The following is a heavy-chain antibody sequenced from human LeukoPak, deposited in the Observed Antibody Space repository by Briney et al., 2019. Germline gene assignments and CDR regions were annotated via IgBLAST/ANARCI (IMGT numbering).Heavy chain of an antibody. J-gene: IGHJ4*02. D-gene: IGHD3-22*01. Sequence: GGSLRLSCAASEFTFSNYAMSWVRQAPGKGLEWVSAISGSGESTYYADSVKGRFTISRDNSKNTLYLQMNSLRAEDTAVYYCAKEGYYYDSSGYPTPFDYWGQGTLVTVSS. V-gene: IGHV3-23*01. CDR2: ISGSGEST. CDR3: AKEGYYYDSSGYPTPFDY. CDR1: EFTFSNYA.